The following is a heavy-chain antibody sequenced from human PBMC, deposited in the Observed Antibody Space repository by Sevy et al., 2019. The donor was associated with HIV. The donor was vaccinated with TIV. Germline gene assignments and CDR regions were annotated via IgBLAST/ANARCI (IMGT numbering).Heavy chain of an antibody. V-gene: IGHV3-66*01. D-gene: IGHD5-18*01. CDR1: GFTVNSNY. CDR2: IYRDGTT. J-gene: IGHJ4*02. Sequence: GGSLRLSCAASGFTVNSNYMTWVRQAPGKGLEGVSVIYRDGTTYHADSVKDRFTISRDNPKNTLYLQMNSLRAEDTAVYYCARGKSGYGYALNYWGQGTLVTVSS. CDR3: ARGKSGYGYALNY.